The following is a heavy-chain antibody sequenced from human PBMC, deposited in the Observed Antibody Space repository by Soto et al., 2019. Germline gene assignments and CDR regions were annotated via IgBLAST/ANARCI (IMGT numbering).Heavy chain of an antibody. CDR2: ISYDGSNK. V-gene: IGHV3-30*18. CDR3: AKDLGKILGDVMDV. J-gene: IGHJ6*02. D-gene: IGHD3-16*01. Sequence: QVQLVESGGGVVQPGRSLRLSCAASGFTFSSYGMHWVRQAPGKGLEWVAVISYDGSNKYYADSVKGRFTISRDNSKNTLYLQMNSLRAEDTAVYYCAKDLGKILGDVMDVWVQGTTVTVSS. CDR1: GFTFSSYG.